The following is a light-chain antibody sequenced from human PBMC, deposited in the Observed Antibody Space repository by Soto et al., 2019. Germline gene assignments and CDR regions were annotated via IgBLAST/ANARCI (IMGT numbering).Light chain of an antibody. J-gene: IGLJ3*02. Sequence: QSVLTQPPSVSGAPGQRVTISCTGSSSNIGALYDVHWYQQVLGTAPKLLIYGNINRPAGVPDRFSASKSGTSASLAITGLQPADEADYYCQSYDSSLSAWVFGGGTKLTVL. V-gene: IGLV1-40*01. CDR3: QSYDSSLSAWV. CDR1: SSNIGALYD. CDR2: GNI.